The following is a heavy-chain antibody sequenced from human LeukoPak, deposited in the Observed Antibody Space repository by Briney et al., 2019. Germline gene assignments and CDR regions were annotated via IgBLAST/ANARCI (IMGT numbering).Heavy chain of an antibody. CDR3: ARSSGGGANIFDY. J-gene: IGHJ4*02. D-gene: IGHD6-6*01. CDR2: INAGNGNT. V-gene: IGHV1-3*03. Sequence: ASVKVSCKASGYTFTSYAMHWVRQAPGQRLEWMGWINAGNGNTKYSQEFQGRVTITRDTSASTAYMELSSLRSEDMAVYYCARSSGGGANIFDYWGQGTLVTVSS. CDR1: GYTFTSYA.